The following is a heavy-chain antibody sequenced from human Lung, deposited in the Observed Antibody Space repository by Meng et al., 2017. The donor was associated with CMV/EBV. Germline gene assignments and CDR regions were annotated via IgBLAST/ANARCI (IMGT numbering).Heavy chain of an antibody. CDR3: ATQESRDGHNPY. Sequence: QRQESGQGLVKPSGTLSLPCVVSGGSISSSYWWTWVRQSPGKGLEWIGEMYHSGTTNYNPSLKSRVTISMGKSNNQLSLKLNSVTAADTAVYYCATQESRDGHNPYWGQGTLVTVSS. D-gene: IGHD5-24*01. J-gene: IGHJ4*02. CDR1: GGSISSSYW. V-gene: IGHV4-4*02. CDR2: MYHSGTT.